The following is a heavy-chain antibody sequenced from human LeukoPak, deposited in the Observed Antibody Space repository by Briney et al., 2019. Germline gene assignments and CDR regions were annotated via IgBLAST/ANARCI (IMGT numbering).Heavy chain of an antibody. Sequence: PSETLSLTCTVSGGSISSYYWSWIRQPPGKGLEWIGYIYARGSTNYSPSLKSRVTISVDTSKNQFSLKLSSVTAADTAVYYCARTEYYFDNWGQGTLVTVSS. CDR1: GGSISSYY. CDR2: IYARGST. J-gene: IGHJ4*02. V-gene: IGHV4-59*01. D-gene: IGHD3-10*01. CDR3: ARTEYYFDN.